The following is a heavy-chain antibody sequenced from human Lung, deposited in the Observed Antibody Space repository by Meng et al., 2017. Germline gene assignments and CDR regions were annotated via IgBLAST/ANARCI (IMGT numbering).Heavy chain of an antibody. CDR2: INTGNGAA. CDR3: ASHPRELPS. D-gene: IGHD1-26*01. J-gene: IGHJ4*02. CDR1: GYTFTSYP. V-gene: IGHV1-3*04. Sequence: VGPVRSWAGVKKPVASVKVACKASGYTFTSYPIDWVRQDPGQRPEWMGWINTGNGAAKYSQKFQGRVTMTRDTSASTAYMELSSLTSEDTATYYCASHPRELPSWGQGTLVTVSS.